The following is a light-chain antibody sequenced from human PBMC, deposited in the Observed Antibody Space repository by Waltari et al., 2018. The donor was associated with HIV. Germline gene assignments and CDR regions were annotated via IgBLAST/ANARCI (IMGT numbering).Light chain of an antibody. Sequence: HSALTHPPSASGWPGQPVTISSTCTSCLVRGSNYVFWYHQFPGKAPKLIIYEVSKRPPGVPDRFSGSKSGNSASLAVSGLQAEDEADYYCSAYAGSINGVFGGGTKLTVL. CDR1: SCLVRGSNY. CDR3: SAYAGSINGV. V-gene: IGLV2-8*01. J-gene: IGLJ2*01. CDR2: EVS.